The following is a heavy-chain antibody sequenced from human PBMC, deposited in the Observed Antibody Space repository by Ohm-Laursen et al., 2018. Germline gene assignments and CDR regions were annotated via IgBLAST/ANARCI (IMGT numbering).Heavy chain of an antibody. V-gene: IGHV4-39*07. CDR2: IYYSGST. CDR3: ARRDITKAFNI. Sequence: SDTLSLTCTVSGGSISSSSYYWGWIRQPPGKGLEWIGSIYYSGSTYYNPSLQSRVTMSEDTSKNQFSLRLSSVTAADTAVYFCARRDITKAFNIWGQGTLVTVSS. D-gene: IGHD2-21*02. CDR1: GGSISSSSYY. J-gene: IGHJ3*02.